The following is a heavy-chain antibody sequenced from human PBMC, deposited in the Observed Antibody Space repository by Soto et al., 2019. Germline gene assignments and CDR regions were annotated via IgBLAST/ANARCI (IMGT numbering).Heavy chain of an antibody. CDR3: ARGSHFWNNDPALFDS. J-gene: IGHJ4*02. CDR2: IKQDGSET. CDR1: GFTFSGYW. V-gene: IGHV3-7*01. D-gene: IGHD3-3*02. Sequence: GGSLRLSCAASGFTFSGYWMTWVRQAPGKGLEWVANIKQDGSETYYVDSVKGRFTISRDNANAKNSLYLQMNSLRAEDTAIYYCARGSHFWNNDPALFDSWSQGALVTVSS.